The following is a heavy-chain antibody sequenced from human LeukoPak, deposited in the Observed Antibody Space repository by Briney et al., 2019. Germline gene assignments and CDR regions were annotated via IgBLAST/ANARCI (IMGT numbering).Heavy chain of an antibody. J-gene: IGHJ4*02. CDR1: GYSISSGYY. V-gene: IGHV4-38-2*02. Sequence: PSGTLSLTCAVSGYSISSGYYWGWIRQPPGKGLEWIGSIYHSGSTYYNPSLKSRVTISVDTSKNQFSLKLSSVTAADTAVYYCARELGLGIMVRGFIRWGQGTLVTVSS. CDR3: ARELGLGIMVRGFIR. D-gene: IGHD3-10*01. CDR2: IYHSGST.